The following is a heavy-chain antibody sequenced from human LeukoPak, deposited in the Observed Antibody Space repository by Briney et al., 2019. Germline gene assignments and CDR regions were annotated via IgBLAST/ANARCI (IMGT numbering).Heavy chain of an antibody. V-gene: IGHV3-30*02. J-gene: IGHJ4*02. CDR2: IRYDGSNK. Sequence: GGSLRLSCAASGFTFSSYGMHWVRQAPGKGLEWVAFIRYDGSNKYYADSVKGRFTISRDNSKNTLYLQMNSLRAEDTAVYYCAKDPNYYDSSGYYDSGEVSHDYWGQGTLVTVSS. D-gene: IGHD3-22*01. CDR3: AKDPNYYDSSGYYDSGEVSHDY. CDR1: GFTFSSYG.